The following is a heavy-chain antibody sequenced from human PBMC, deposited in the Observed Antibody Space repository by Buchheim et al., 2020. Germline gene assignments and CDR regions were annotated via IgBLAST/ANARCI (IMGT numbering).Heavy chain of an antibody. CDR3: ARRPEVHYWYFDL. J-gene: IGHJ2*01. CDR2: ISTYNGNT. V-gene: IGHV1-18*01. D-gene: IGHD1-1*01. Sequence: QLVESGAEVKKPGASVKASCKASGYTFTSYGIGWVRQAPGQGLEWMGWISTYNGNTDYAQKFQGRVTMSTDTSTSTAYMELRSLRSDDTAVYYCARRPEVHYWYFDLWGRGTL. CDR1: GYTFTSYG.